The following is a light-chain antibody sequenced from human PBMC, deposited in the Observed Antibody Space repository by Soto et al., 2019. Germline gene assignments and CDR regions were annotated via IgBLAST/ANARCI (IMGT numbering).Light chain of an antibody. CDR2: LEGSGSF. V-gene: IGLV4-60*02. CDR3: ETWDINTHVV. CDR1: SGHSSYI. Sequence: QAVVTQSSSASASLGSSVKLTCTLSSGHSSYIIAWHQQQPGKAPRYLMNLEGSGSFNKGSGVPDRFSGSSSGADRYLTISNRQVEDEADYYCETWDINTHVVFGGGTKVTVL. J-gene: IGLJ2*01.